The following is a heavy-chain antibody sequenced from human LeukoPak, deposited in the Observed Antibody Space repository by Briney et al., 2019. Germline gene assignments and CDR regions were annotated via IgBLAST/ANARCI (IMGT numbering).Heavy chain of an antibody. D-gene: IGHD3-10*02. V-gene: IGHV3-48*03. CDR1: GFTFSSSA. CDR2: ISSSGSTI. Sequence: GGSLRLSCAASGFTFSSSAMNWVRQAPGKGLEWVSYISSSGSTIYYADPVKGRFTISRDNAKNSLYLQMNSLRAEDTAVYYCAELGITMIGGVWGKGTTVTISS. CDR3: AELGITMIGGV. J-gene: IGHJ6*04.